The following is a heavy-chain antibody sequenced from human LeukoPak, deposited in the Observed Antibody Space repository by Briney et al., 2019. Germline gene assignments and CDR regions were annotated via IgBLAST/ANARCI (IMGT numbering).Heavy chain of an antibody. D-gene: IGHD4-17*01. CDR1: GYSFTSYL. Sequence: GESLKISCKGSGYSFTSYLIGWVRQMPGKGLEWMGRIDPSDSYTNYSPSFQGHVTVSADKSISTAYLQWSSLKASDTAMYYCARPDTTVTTSSFYYYGMDVWGQGTTVTVSS. CDR2: IDPSDSYT. CDR3: ARPDTTVTTSSFYYYGMDV. V-gene: IGHV5-10-1*01. J-gene: IGHJ6*02.